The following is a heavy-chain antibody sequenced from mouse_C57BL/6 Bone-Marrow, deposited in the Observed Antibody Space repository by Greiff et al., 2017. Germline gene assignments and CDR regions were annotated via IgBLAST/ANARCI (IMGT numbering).Heavy chain of an antibody. D-gene: IGHD1-1*01. CDR3: ASPRYGRGFAY. CDR1: GFSLTSYG. Sequence: VKLQESGPGLVAPSQSLSITCTVSGFSLTSYGVDWVRQSPGKGLEWLGVICGVGSTNYNSALKSRLSISKDNSKSQVFLKMNSLQTDDTAMYYCASPRYGRGFAYWGQGTLVTVSA. J-gene: IGHJ3*01. V-gene: IGHV2-6*01. CDR2: ICGVGST.